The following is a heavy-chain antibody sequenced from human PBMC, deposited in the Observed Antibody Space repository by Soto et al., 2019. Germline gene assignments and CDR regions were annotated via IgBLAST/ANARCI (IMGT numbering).Heavy chain of an antibody. CDR2: IKQDGSEK. CDR3: ARAFAVTIFGVVIIESGRFDY. J-gene: IGHJ4*02. D-gene: IGHD3-3*01. Sequence: GGSLRLSCAASGFTFSSYWMSWVRQAPGEGLEWVANIKQDGSEKYYVGSVKGRFTINRDIAKNSLYLKMNGLRAVDTVVYYCARAFAVTIFGVVIIESGRFDYWGQGTLVTVSS. V-gene: IGHV3-7*01. CDR1: GFTFSSYW.